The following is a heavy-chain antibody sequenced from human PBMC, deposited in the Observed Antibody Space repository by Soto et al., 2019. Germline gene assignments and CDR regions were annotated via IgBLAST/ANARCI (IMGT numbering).Heavy chain of an antibody. Sequence: EVQLLESGGGLEQPGGSRRLSCAASGFTFSSHSMYWVRQAPGKGLEWISAITGGDDNTYYAASVEGRFTIFRDTSKNRLYLQMNSLRVEDTDVYYCAIARGCTYGFFDYWGQGTLVTVSS. CDR1: GFTFSSHS. D-gene: IGHD5-18*01. V-gene: IGHV3-23*01. CDR2: ITGGDDNT. J-gene: IGHJ4*02. CDR3: AIARGCTYGFFDY.